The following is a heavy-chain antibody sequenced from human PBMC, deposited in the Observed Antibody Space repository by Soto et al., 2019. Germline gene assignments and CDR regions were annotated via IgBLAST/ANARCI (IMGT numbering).Heavy chain of an antibody. Sequence: GGSLRLSCVGSGFTFSDPVMAWVRQAPGKGLEWLSAISGDGRTQYAGSVTGRFSISRDNSKNTLYLQMSSLRAEDTAAYFCVKWHTSNFDSLPFTGFDSWGQGTQVTVSS. CDR3: VKWHTSNFDSLPFTGFDS. J-gene: IGHJ4*02. CDR2: ISGDGRT. CDR1: GFTFSDPV. V-gene: IGHV3-23*01. D-gene: IGHD3-22*01.